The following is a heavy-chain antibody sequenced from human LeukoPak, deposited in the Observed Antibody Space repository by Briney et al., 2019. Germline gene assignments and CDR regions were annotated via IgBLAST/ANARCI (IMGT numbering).Heavy chain of an antibody. V-gene: IGHV3-23*01. Sequence: GGSLRLSCAASGFTFNSYAMSWVRQAPGKGLEWVSAISGSGGSTYYADSAKGRFTISRDSSKNTLYLQMNSPTAEDTAVYYCAGYNCSSTTCYTGGFDYWGQGTLVTVSS. D-gene: IGHD2-2*02. CDR3: AGYNCSSTTCYTGGFDY. CDR2: ISGSGGST. CDR1: GFTFNSYA. J-gene: IGHJ4*02.